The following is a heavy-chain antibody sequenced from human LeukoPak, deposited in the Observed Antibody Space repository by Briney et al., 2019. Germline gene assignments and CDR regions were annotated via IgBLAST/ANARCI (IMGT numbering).Heavy chain of an antibody. D-gene: IGHD3-16*02. J-gene: IGHJ1*01. Sequence: SETLSLTCTVSGGSLSGYFWSWIRQPAGKGLEWIGRIYATVTTNYNPSLKSRVTMSVDTSKNQFSLNLTSVTAADTAVYYCAREGGGSNRCLDWGQGTLVTVSS. CDR2: IYATVTT. CDR3: AREGGGSNRCLD. V-gene: IGHV4-4*07. CDR1: GGSLSGYF.